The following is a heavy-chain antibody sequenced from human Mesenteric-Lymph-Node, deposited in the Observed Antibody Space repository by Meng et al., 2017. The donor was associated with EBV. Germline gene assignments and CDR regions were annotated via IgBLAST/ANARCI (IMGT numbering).Heavy chain of an antibody. CDR3: MRGWSADY. V-gene: IGHV3-21*01. CDR2: ISSSSSNI. D-gene: IGHD2-8*01. J-gene: IGHJ4*02. Sequence: EVFLGEAGGGLAKPGGSLGLSCAASGFSFNSFAMNWVRQAPGKGLEWVSFISSSSSNIQYSDSVKGRFTISRDNANNSLFLQMNSLRHEDTAVYYCMRGWSADYWGQGTLVTVSS. CDR1: GFSFNSFA.